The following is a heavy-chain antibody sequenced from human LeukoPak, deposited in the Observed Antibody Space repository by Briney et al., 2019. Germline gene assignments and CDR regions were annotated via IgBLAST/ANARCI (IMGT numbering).Heavy chain of an antibody. CDR3: ARDSQLTGDLY. J-gene: IGHJ4*02. D-gene: IGHD7-27*01. V-gene: IGHV1-69*04. CDR2: IIPILGIA. Sequence: ASVKVSRKASGGTFSSYAISWVRQAPGQGLEWMGRIIPILGIANYAQKFQGRVTITADKSTSTAYMELSSLRSEDTAVYYCARDSQLTGDLYWGQGTLVTVSS. CDR1: GGTFSSYA.